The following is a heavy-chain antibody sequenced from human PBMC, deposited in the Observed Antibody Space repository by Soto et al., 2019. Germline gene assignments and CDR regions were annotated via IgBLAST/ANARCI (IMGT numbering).Heavy chain of an antibody. Sequence: QVQLVESGGGVVQPGRSLRLSCAASGFTFSSYGMHWVRQAPGKGLEWVAVISYDGSNKYYADSVKGRFTISRDNSKNTLYLQMNSLRAEDTAVYYCAKDWASQFHDFYYYYGMDVWGQGTTVTVSS. CDR2: ISYDGSNK. V-gene: IGHV3-30*18. CDR1: GFTFSSYG. J-gene: IGHJ6*02. D-gene: IGHD1-1*01. CDR3: AKDWASQFHDFYYYYGMDV.